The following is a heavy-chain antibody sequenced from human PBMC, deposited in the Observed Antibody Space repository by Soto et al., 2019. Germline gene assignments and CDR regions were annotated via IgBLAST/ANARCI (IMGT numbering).Heavy chain of an antibody. D-gene: IGHD2-2*01. CDR3: AREGASTSYAFDI. CDR1: GGSISNSSYY. V-gene: IGHV4-39*07. J-gene: IGHJ3*02. Sequence: SETLSLTCTVSGGSISNSSYYWGWIRQPPGKGLEWIGNIYYSGSTNYNPSLKSRVTISVDTSKNQFSLRLSSVTAADTAVYYCAREGASTSYAFDIWGQGTMVTVSS. CDR2: IYYSGST.